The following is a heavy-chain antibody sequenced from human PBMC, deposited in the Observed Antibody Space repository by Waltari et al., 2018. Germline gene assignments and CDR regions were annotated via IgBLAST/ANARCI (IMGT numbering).Heavy chain of an antibody. CDR2: IKQDGSEK. CDR3: ARDIGGYFDWLLPPPDPYFDY. CDR1: GFTFSSYW. V-gene: IGHV3-7*01. D-gene: IGHD3-9*01. Sequence: EVQLVESGGGLVQPGGSLRLSCAASGFTFSSYWMSWVRQAPGKGLEWVANIKQDGSEKNYVASVKGRFTISRDNAKNSLYLQMNSLRAEDMAVYYCARDIGGYFDWLLPPPDPYFDYWGQGTLVTVSS. J-gene: IGHJ4*02.